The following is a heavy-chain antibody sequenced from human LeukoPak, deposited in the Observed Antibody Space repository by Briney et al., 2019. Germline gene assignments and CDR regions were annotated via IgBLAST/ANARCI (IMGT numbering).Heavy chain of an antibody. J-gene: IGHJ3*02. D-gene: IGHD3-22*01. Sequence: PGGSLRLSCAASGFTFNSFGMHWVRQAPGKGLEWVAVISYDGSNKYFADPVKGRFTISRDNSKNTLYLQMNSLRAEDTAVYYCAKDYDSSGWAAFDIWGQGTMVTVSS. CDR1: GFTFNSFG. CDR3: AKDYDSSGWAAFDI. CDR2: ISYDGSNK. V-gene: IGHV3-30*18.